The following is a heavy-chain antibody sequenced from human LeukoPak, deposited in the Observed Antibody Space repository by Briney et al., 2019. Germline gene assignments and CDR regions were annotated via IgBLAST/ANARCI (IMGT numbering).Heavy chain of an antibody. CDR1: GFTFNNYA. CDR2: ISGSGDNT. J-gene: IGHJ4*02. CDR3: ANDFDY. V-gene: IGHV3-23*01. Sequence: GGSLRLSCTASGFTFNNYASTWVRQAPGKGLEWVSTISGSGDNTYYADSVKGRFTISRDNSKHTLYLQMNSLTAEDTAVYYCANDFDYWGQGTLVTVSS.